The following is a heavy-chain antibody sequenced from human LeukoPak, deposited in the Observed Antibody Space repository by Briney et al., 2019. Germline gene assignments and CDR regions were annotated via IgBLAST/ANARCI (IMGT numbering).Heavy chain of an antibody. CDR2: INAVDADT. D-gene: IGHD2-21*01. CDR3: AKQFLDAN. CDR1: GFLFDTYA. V-gene: IGHV3-23*01. Sequence: GGSLILSCEASGFLFDTYAMTWVRQAPEKGLEYVSTINAVDADTYYADSVKGRFTVSRDNSKNTLYLQMNSLRVDDTAVYYCAKQFLDANWGPGTLVTVSS. J-gene: IGHJ4*02.